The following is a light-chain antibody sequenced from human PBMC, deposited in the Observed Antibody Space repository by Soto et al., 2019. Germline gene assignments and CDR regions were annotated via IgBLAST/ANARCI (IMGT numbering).Light chain of an antibody. CDR2: GAS. V-gene: IGKV3-20*01. J-gene: IGKJ1*01. CDR3: QQYGSSPWT. Sequence: VLCQSPGTLSLSPGERATLSCRASQSVSSFLAWYQQKPGQAPRLLIYGASSRATGIPDRFSGSGSGTDFTLTISRLEPEDFAVYYCQQYGSSPWTFGQGTKVDIK. CDR1: QSVSSF.